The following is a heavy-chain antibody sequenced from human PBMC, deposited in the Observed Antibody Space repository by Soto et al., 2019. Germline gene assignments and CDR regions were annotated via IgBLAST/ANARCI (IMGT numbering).Heavy chain of an antibody. D-gene: IGHD6-19*01. V-gene: IGHV4-30-2*01. Sequence: QLQLQESGSGLLKPSQTMSLTCAVSGGSISSGGHSWSWIRQPPGKGLEWIGYTSHSGSTYYNPSITRRVTISVDRSKNKCSRKLSSVTAADTAVYYCARGGLLPDYWGQGTLVTVSS. CDR1: GGSISSGGHS. CDR3: ARGGLLPDY. CDR2: TSHSGST. J-gene: IGHJ4*02.